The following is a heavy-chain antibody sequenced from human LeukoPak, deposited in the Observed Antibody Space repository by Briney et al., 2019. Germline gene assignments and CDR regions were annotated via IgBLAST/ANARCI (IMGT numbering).Heavy chain of an antibody. V-gene: IGHV6-1*01. CDR3: ARGMVKINYYMDV. CDR2: TYYRSKWYN. D-gene: IGHD4-23*01. J-gene: IGHJ6*03. CDR1: GDSVSSNSAA. Sequence: SQTLSLTCAISGDSVSSNSAAWNWIRQSPSRGLEWLGRTYYRSKWYNDYTVSMRSRITINPDTSKSQFSLQLNSVTPEGTAVYYCARGMVKINYYMDVWGKGTTVTVSS.